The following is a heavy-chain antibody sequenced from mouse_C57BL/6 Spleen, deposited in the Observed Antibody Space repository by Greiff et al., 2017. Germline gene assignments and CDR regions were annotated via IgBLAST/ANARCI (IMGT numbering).Heavy chain of an antibody. D-gene: IGHD1-1*01. CDR3: ARPSRYGSSPSWFAY. CDR1: GYTFTSYW. J-gene: IGHJ3*01. V-gene: IGHV1-55*01. CDR2: IYPGSGST. Sequence: QVQLQQPGAELVKPGASVKMSCKASGYTFTSYWITWVKQRPGQGLEWIGDIYPGSGSTNYNEKFKSKATLTVATSSSTAYMQLSSLTSEDSAVYYCARPSRYGSSPSWFAYWGQGTLVTVSA.